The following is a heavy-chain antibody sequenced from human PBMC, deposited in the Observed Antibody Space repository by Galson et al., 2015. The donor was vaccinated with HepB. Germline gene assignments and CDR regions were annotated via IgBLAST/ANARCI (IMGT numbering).Heavy chain of an antibody. Sequence: QSGAEVKKPGASVKVSCKASGYTFTSYDINWVRQATGQGLEWMGWMNPNSGNTGYAQKFQGRVTMTRNTSISTAYMELSSLRSEDTAVYYCARGRGPGGVVLSRYYYYYYMDVWGKGTTVTVSS. CDR2: MNPNSGNT. V-gene: IGHV1-8*01. D-gene: IGHD3-16*01. CDR3: ARGRGPGGVVLSRYYYYYYMDV. CDR1: GYTFTSYD. J-gene: IGHJ6*03.